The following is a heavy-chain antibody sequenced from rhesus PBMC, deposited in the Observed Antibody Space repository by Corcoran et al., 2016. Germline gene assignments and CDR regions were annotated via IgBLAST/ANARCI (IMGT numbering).Heavy chain of an antibody. D-gene: IGHD3-16*01. CDR2: FYWNDNK. J-gene: IGHJ5-1*01. Sequence: QVTLKESGPSLVKPTQTLPLPCTFSGCSISTTGTGVGWIRQPSGKDLEWLASFYWNDNKYYTTSLTSRLTISKNTSKNQVVMTLTIKDPGDTATYYCARVIYVSYDSDPFDVWGPGVLVTVSS. V-gene: IGHV2-95*01. CDR1: GCSISTTGTG. CDR3: ARVIYVSYDSDPFDV.